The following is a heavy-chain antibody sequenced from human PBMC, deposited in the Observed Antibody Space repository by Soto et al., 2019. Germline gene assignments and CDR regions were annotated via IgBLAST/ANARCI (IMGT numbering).Heavy chain of an antibody. J-gene: IGHJ5*02. CDR3: ARHVSSFVSGWYLKTWFDP. Sequence: PSETLSLTCTVSGGSISSSSYYWGWIRQPPGKGLEWIGSIFYSGSTYYNPSLRSRVTISVDTSKNQFSLKLNSVTAADTAVYYCARHVSSFVSGWYLKTWFDPWGQGTLVTVSS. CDR2: IFYSGST. V-gene: IGHV4-39*01. D-gene: IGHD6-19*01. CDR1: GGSISSSSYY.